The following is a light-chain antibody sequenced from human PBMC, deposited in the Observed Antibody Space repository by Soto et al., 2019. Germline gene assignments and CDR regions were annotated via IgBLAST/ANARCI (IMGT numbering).Light chain of an antibody. CDR2: LNSAGSH. V-gene: IGLV4-69*02. CDR1: SGHSSYA. Sequence: LTQSPSASASLGASVKLTCTLSSGHSSYAIAWHQQQPEKGPRYLMTLNSAGSHTKGDGIPDRFSGSSSGAERYLTISSLQSEDEADYYCQAWATGIRVFGGGTKLTVL. CDR3: QAWATGIRV. J-gene: IGLJ2*01.